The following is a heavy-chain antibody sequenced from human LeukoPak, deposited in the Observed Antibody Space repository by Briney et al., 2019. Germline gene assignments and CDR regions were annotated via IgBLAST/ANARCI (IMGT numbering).Heavy chain of an antibody. J-gene: IGHJ4*02. CDR2: ISTNGGST. Sequence: GGSLRLSCAASGFTFSSYAMHWVRQAPGKGLEYVSGISTNGGSTYYADSVKGRFTISRDNAKNLLYLQMNSLRAEDTAVYYCARDKEMAAITGSLFDFWGQGTLVTVSS. CDR3: ARDKEMAAITGSLFDF. CDR1: GFTFSSYA. V-gene: IGHV3-64*02. D-gene: IGHD5-24*01.